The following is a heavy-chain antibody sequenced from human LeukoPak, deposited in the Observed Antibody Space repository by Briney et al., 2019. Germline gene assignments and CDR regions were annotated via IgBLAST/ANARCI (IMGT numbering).Heavy chain of an antibody. CDR1: GFTFSDYY. CDR2: ISSSGSTI. CDR3: ARDNALLGPGSYPEAHYDY. Sequence: GGSLRLSCAASGFTFSDYYMSWIRQAPGKGLEWVSYISSSGSTIYYADSVKGRFTISRDNSKNTLYLQMNSLRAEDTAVYYCARDNALLGPGSYPEAHYDYWGQGTLVTVSS. J-gene: IGHJ4*02. D-gene: IGHD1-26*01. V-gene: IGHV3-11*01.